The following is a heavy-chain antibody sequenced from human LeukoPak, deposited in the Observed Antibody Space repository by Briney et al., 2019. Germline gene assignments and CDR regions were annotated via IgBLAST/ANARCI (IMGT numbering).Heavy chain of an antibody. J-gene: IGHJ5*02. V-gene: IGHV4-4*07. CDR3: ARRNTYSSKTIDP. D-gene: IGHD6-19*01. CDR2: ISTSGST. Sequence: SETLSLTCTVSGVSISSYYWSWIRQPAGKGLEWIGRISTSGSTNYNPSLKSRVTISVDTSKNQFSLKLSSVTAADTAVYYCARRNTYSSKTIDPWGQGTLVTVSS. CDR1: GVSISSYY.